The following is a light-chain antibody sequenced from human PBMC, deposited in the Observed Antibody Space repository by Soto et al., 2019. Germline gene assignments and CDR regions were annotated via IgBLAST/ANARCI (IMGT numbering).Light chain of an antibody. CDR2: EVS. J-gene: IGLJ1*01. V-gene: IGLV2-14*01. CDR1: SSDVGGYDY. CDR3: SSYTSSSTDV. Sequence: QSALTQPPSASGSPGRSVTISCTGTSSDVGGYDYVSWYQQHPGKAPKLMIYEVSNRPSGVSNRFSGSKSGNTASLTISGLQAEDEADYYCSSYTSSSTDVFGTGTKLTVL.